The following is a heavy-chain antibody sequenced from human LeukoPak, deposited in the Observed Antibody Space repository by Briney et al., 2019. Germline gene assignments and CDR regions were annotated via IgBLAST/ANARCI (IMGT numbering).Heavy chain of an antibody. J-gene: IGHJ4*02. CDR3: ASGGIYYGAAFDF. CDR1: GFTFSTLA. V-gene: IGHV3-23*01. D-gene: IGHD1-26*01. Sequence: GGSLRLSCAASGFTFSTLAMIWVRQPPGKGLEWVSSIFPSGGEIHYADSVRGRFTISRDDAKNSLYLQMNSLRAEDTVLYYCASGGIYYGAAFDFWGQGSLVTVSA. CDR2: IFPSGGEI.